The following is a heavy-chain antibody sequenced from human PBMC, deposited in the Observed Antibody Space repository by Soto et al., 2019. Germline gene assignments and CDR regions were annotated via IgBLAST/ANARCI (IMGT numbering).Heavy chain of an antibody. V-gene: IGHV3-23*01. D-gene: IGHD6-13*01. Sequence: GGSLRLSCAAPGFTLSSYAMSWVRQAPGKGLEWVSAISGSGISTYYADSVKGRFTISRDNSKNTLYLQMNSLRAEDTAVYYCAKGGRDSSSWGRPYFFDCWGQGALVTVSS. CDR3: AKGGRDSSSWGRPYFFDC. CDR1: GFTLSSYA. J-gene: IGHJ4*02. CDR2: ISGSGIST.